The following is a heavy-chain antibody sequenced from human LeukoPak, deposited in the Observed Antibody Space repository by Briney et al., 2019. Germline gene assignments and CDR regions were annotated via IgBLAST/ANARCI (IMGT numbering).Heavy chain of an antibody. J-gene: IGHJ5*02. V-gene: IGHV3-53*01. D-gene: IGHD2-15*01. CDR2: IYSGGST. CDR1: GFTFSNYW. Sequence: GGSLRLSCAASGFTFSNYWMGWVRQAPGKGLEWVSIIYSGGSTYYADSVKGRFTISRDNSKNTLYLQMNSLRAEDTAVYYCARTDTRPRFGHWFDPWGQGTLVTVSS. CDR3: ARTDTRPRFGHWFDP.